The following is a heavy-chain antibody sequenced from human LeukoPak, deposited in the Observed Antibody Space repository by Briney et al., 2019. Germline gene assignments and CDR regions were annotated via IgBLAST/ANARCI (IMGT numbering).Heavy chain of an antibody. J-gene: IGHJ4*02. CDR3: ARQIEAGATSPFDY. CDR1: GYSFTTYW. V-gene: IGHV5-10-1*01. Sequence: GESLKIPCKGSGYSFTTYWIAWVRQMPGKGLEWMGRIDPSDSYTDYSPAFEGHVTISVDQSINTAFLQWSSLKASDTAMYYCARQIEAGATSPFDYWGQGTLVTVSS. CDR2: IDPSDSYT. D-gene: IGHD1-26*01.